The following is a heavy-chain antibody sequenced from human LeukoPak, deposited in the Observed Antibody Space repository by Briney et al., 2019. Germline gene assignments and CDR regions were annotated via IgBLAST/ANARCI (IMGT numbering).Heavy chain of an antibody. CDR1: GFTFSSYA. Sequence: PGGSLRLSCAASGFTFSSYAMSWVHQAPGKGLERVSAISGSGGSSYNADSVKGRFTISRDNAKNALYLQMNSLRADDTALYYCAKMKGQRLNDYCMDVWGKGTTVTVSS. V-gene: IGHV3-23*01. CDR3: AKMKGQRLNDYCMDV. CDR2: ISGSGGSS. J-gene: IGHJ6*03.